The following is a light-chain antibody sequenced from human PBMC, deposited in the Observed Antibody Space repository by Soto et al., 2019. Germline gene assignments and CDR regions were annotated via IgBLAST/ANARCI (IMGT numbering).Light chain of an antibody. CDR2: NTS. CDR1: QRISSRN. J-gene: IGKJ2*01. Sequence: EIVLTQSPGTLSLSPRERATLSCRASQRISSRNLAWYQQKPGQAPRLLIYNTSSRATGIPDRFSGSGSVTDFTLNINRLEPEDVAVYYGQQYSDIPDTFGRGTKLEFK. V-gene: IGKV3-20*01. CDR3: QQYSDIPDT.